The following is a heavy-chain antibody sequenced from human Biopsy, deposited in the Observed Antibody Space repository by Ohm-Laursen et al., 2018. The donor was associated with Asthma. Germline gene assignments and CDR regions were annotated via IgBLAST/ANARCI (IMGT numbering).Heavy chain of an antibody. CDR3: ARERVTMTDKVIRAFDI. CDR2: VYYSGST. Sequence: TLSLTCTVSGGSINNFYWSWIRQPPGKGLESIGHVYYSGSTNYNPSLKSRVTISIDASKNQFSLKLTSVTAADTAVYYCARERVTMTDKVIRAFDIWGQGTLVSVSS. J-gene: IGHJ3*02. D-gene: IGHD2-21*02. V-gene: IGHV4-59*01. CDR1: GGSINNFY.